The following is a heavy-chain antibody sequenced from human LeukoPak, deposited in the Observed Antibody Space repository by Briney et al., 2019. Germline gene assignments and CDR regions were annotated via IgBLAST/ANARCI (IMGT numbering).Heavy chain of an antibody. V-gene: IGHV1-69*04. D-gene: IGHD1-1*01. CDR2: IIPILGIA. J-gene: IGHJ6*02. CDR1: AGTFSSYA. Sequence: SLKVSCKASAGTFSSYAISWVRQAPGQGLEWTARIIPILGIANYAQKFQGSVTITPEKYTSTAYLELSRLRSEDTAVYYCARESPRNDPYYYYGMDVWGQGTTVTVSS. CDR3: ARESPRNDPYYYYGMDV.